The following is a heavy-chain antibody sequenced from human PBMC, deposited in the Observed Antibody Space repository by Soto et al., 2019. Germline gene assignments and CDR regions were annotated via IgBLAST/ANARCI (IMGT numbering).Heavy chain of an antibody. CDR2: INHSGST. V-gene: IGHV4-34*01. CDR1: GGSFSGYY. CDR3: ARERFLEWLPKRNWFDP. D-gene: IGHD3-3*01. Sequence: SETLSLTCAVYGGSFSGYYWSWIRQPPGKGLEWIGEINHSGSTNYNPSLKSRVTISVDTSKNQFSLKLSSVTAADTAVYYCARERFLEWLPKRNWFDPWGQGTLVTVSS. J-gene: IGHJ5*02.